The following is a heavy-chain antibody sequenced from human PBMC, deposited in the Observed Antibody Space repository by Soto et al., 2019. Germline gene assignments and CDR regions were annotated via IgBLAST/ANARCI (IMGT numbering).Heavy chain of an antibody. Sequence: GASVKVSCKASGYTFTGYYMHWVRQAPGQGLEWMGWINPNSGGTNYAQKFQGRVTMTRDTSISTAYMELSRLRSDDTAVYYCARVGVYYDSSGGTYYFDYWGQGTLVTVSS. V-gene: IGHV1-2*02. CDR2: INPNSGGT. CDR3: ARVGVYYDSSGGTYYFDY. CDR1: GYTFTGYY. D-gene: IGHD3-22*01. J-gene: IGHJ4*02.